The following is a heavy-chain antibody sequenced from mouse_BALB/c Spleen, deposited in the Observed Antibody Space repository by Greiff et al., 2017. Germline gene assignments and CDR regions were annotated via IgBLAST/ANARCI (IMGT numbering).Heavy chain of an antibody. J-gene: IGHJ3*01. CDR3: ARPYGNYVGFAY. V-gene: IGHV4-1*02. CDR2: INPDSSTI. Sequence: EVQLQESGGGLVQPGGSLKLSCAASGFDFSRYWMSWVRQAPGKGLEWIGEINPDSSTINYTPSLKDKFIISRDNAKNTLYLQMSKVRSEDTALYYCARPYGNYVGFAYWGQGTLVTVSA. D-gene: IGHD2-1*01. CDR1: GFDFSRYW.